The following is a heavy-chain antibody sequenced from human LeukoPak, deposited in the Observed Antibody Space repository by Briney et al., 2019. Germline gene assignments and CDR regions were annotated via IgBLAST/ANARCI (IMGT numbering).Heavy chain of an antibody. CDR1: GGSISSGDYY. Sequence: PQTLSLTCTVSGGSISSGDYYWSWIRQPPGKGLEWIGYIYYSGSTYYNPSLKSRVTISVDTSKNQFSLKLSSVTAADTAVYYCASYCSSTSCSIAFDIWGQGTMVTVSS. CDR2: IYYSGST. CDR3: ASYCSSTSCSIAFDI. J-gene: IGHJ3*02. D-gene: IGHD2-2*01. V-gene: IGHV4-30-4*08.